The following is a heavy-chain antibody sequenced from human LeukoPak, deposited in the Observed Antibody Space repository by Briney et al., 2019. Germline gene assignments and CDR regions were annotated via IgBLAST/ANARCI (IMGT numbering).Heavy chain of an antibody. V-gene: IGHV3-48*01. Sequence: PGGSLRLSCAASGFTFSYYSMNWGCQAPGKGLEWISYSNTDGTISYADSVKGRFTISRENAENSLCLQMNSLRAEDTAVYYCARDRGWYHADSWGQGTLVTVSS. CDR2: SNTDGTI. CDR1: GFTFSYYS. D-gene: IGHD6-19*01. J-gene: IGHJ4*02. CDR3: ARDRGWYHADS.